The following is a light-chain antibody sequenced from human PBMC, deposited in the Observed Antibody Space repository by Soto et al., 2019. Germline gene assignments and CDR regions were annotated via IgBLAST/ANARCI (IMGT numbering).Light chain of an antibody. CDR1: QSVSSQ. Sequence: EIVLTQSPATLSLSPGERATLSCRASQSVSSQLAWYQHKPGQAPRLLIYDASNRTTGIPDRFSGSGSGTVFTLNISSLAPEDFADYCCAQRIWPWTVGQGTKVDIK. CDR2: DAS. V-gene: IGKV3-11*01. CDR3: AQRIWPWT. J-gene: IGKJ1*01.